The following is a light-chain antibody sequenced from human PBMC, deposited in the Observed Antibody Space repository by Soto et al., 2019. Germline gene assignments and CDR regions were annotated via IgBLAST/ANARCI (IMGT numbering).Light chain of an antibody. CDR2: DAS. CDR3: QQYNSYST. Sequence: DFQMAQSPSTLSASVEDRATITCRASQNIRSRLAWFQQTPGKAPKLLIYDASSLESGVPSRLSGSGSGTEFTLTISSLQPDDFTTYYCQQYNSYSTFGQGTKVDIK. CDR1: QNIRSR. V-gene: IGKV1-5*01. J-gene: IGKJ1*01.